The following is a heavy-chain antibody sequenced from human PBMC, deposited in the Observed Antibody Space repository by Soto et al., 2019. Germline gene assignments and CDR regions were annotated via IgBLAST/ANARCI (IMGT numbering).Heavy chain of an antibody. CDR2: IYYSGST. Sequence: SDTLSLTCTVSGGSISSYYWSWIRQPPGKGLEWIGYIYYSGSTNYNPSLKSRVTISVDTSKNQFSLELSSVTAADTAVYYCARQAFGRFDYWGQGTLVTVPQ. CDR1: GGSISSYY. CDR3: ARQAFGRFDY. D-gene: IGHD3-3*01. J-gene: IGHJ4*02. V-gene: IGHV4-59*08.